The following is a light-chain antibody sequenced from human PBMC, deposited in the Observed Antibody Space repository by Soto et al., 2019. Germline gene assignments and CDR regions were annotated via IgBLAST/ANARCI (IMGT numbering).Light chain of an antibody. Sequence: EIVLTQPPGTLSLSPGERATLSCRASQSVSSSYLAWYQQKPGQAPRLLIYGVSRRATGIPDRFSGSGSGTDFTLTITRLEPEDFAVYYCQQYGSSRTFGQGTKVEIK. J-gene: IGKJ1*01. CDR3: QQYGSSRT. CDR1: QSVSSSY. CDR2: GVS. V-gene: IGKV3-20*01.